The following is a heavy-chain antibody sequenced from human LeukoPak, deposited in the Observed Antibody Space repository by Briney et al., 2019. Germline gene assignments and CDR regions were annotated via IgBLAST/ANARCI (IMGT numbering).Heavy chain of an antibody. J-gene: IGHJ5*02. CDR3: ARDPGLRWFDP. D-gene: IGHD5-12*01. V-gene: IGHV4-59*01. Sequence: PSETLSLTCTVSGGSISSYYWSWIRQPPGKGLEWIGYIYYSGSTNYNPSLKSRVTISVDTSKNQFSLKLSSVTAADTAVYYCARDPGLRWFDPWGQGTLVTVSS. CDR2: IYYSGST. CDR1: GGSISSYY.